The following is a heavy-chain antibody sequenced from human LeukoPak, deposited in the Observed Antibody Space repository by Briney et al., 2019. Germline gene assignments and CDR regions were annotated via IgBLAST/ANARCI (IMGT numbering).Heavy chain of an antibody. CDR3: ARHVATNYYYNYYGLDV. V-gene: IGHV4-34*01. D-gene: IGHD3-10*02. CDR2: INHSGST. CDR1: GGSFSGCY. J-gene: IGHJ6*02. Sequence: SETLSLTCAVYGGSFSGCYWSWIRQPPGKGLEWIGEINHSGSTNYNPSLKGRVTISVDTSKNQFSLNLSAVTAADAATYYCARHVATNYYYNYYGLDVWGQGTTVTVSS.